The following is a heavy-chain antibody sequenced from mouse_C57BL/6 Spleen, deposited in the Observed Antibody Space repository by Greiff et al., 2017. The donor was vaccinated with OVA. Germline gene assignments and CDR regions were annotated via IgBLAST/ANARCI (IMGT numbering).Heavy chain of an antibody. J-gene: IGHJ1*03. CDR1: GYAFTNYL. CDR2: INPGSGGT. V-gene: IGHV1-54*01. D-gene: IGHD1-1*02. Sequence: VQGVESGAELVRPGTSVKVSCKASGYAFTNYLIEWVKQRPGQGLEWIGVINPGSGGTNYNEKFKGKATLTADKSSSTAYMQLSSLTSEDSAVYFCAIWGGYFDVWGTGTTVTVSS. CDR3: AIWGGYFDV.